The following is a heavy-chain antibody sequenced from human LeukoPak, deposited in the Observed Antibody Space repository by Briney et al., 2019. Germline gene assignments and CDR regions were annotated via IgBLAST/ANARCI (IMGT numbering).Heavy chain of an antibody. V-gene: IGHV3-23*01. J-gene: IGHJ6*02. CDR3: ASQKANFYDSSGDV. D-gene: IGHD3-22*01. Sequence: PGGSLRLSCAVSGFSFPNAWMSWVRQSPGKGLEWVSAISGSGGNTYYAGSVKGRFTIFRDNSKNMLYLQMNSLRAEDTALYYCASQKANFYDSSGDVWGQGTTVTVSS. CDR1: GFSFPNAW. CDR2: ISGSGGNT.